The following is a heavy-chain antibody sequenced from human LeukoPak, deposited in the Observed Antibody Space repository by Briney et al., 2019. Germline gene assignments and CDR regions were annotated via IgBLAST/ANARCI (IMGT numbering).Heavy chain of an antibody. CDR1: GYTFTSYG. V-gene: IGHV1-18*01. J-gene: IGHJ4*02. CDR3: ASNGAAAGPGIFDY. D-gene: IGHD6-13*01. Sequence: GASVKVSCEASGYTFTSYGISWVRQAPGQGLEWMGWISAYNGNTNYAQKLQGRVTMTTDTSTSTAYMELRSLRSDDTAVYYCASNGAAAGPGIFDYWGQGTLVTVSS. CDR2: ISAYNGNT.